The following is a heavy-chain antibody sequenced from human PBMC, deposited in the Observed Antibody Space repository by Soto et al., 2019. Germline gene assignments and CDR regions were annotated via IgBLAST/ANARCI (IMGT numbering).Heavy chain of an antibody. CDR1: GFTVSSNY. V-gene: IGHV3-66*01. D-gene: IGHD2-15*01. Sequence: PGGSLRLSCAASGFTVSSNYMSWVRQAPGKGLEWVSVIYSGGSTYYADSVKGRFTISRDNSKNTLYLQMNSLRAEDTAVYYCARTHPDIVVVVVDDNTDAFDIWGQGAMVTVSS. CDR3: ARTHPDIVVVVVDDNTDAFDI. CDR2: IYSGGST. J-gene: IGHJ3*02.